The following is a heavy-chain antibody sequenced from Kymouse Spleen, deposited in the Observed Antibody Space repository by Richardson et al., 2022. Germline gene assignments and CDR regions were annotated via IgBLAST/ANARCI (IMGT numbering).Heavy chain of an antibody. D-gene: IGHD1-1*01,IGHD1-20*01,IGHD1-7*01. V-gene: IGHV4-34*01. CDR2: INHSGST. J-gene: IGHJ6*02. CDR3: ARGETGTPYYYYYYGMDV. Sequence: QVQLQQWGAGLLKPSETLSLTCAVYGGSFSGYYWSWIRQPPGKGLEWIGEINHSGSTNYNPSLKSRVTISVDTSKNQFSLKLSSVTAADTAVYYCARGETGTPYYYYYYGMDVWGQGTTVTVSS. CDR1: GGSFSGYY.